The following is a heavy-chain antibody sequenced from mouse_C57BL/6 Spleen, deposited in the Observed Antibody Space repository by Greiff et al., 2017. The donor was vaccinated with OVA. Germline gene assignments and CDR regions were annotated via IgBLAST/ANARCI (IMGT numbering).Heavy chain of an antibody. D-gene: IGHD1-1*01. CDR2: ISGGGGNT. J-gene: IGHJ3*01. V-gene: IGHV5-9*01. CDR1: GFTFSSYT. CDR3: ARQQDYYGSSFWFAY. Sequence: EVQGVESGGGLVKPGGSLKLSCAASGFTFSSYTMSWVRQTPEKRLEWVATISGGGGNTYYPDSVKGRFTISRDNAKNTLYLQMSSLRSEDTALYYCARQQDYYGSSFWFAYWGQGTLVTVSA.